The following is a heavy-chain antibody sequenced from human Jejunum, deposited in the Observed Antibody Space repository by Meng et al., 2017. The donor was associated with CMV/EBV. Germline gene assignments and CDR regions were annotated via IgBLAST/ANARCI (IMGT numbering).Heavy chain of an antibody. CDR2: TKDKVNNYIT. Sequence: ELQVMESXGGSVQPXXSLXXXXXXSGFSITDHFMDYIRQAPGKGLEWVGRTKDKVNNYITEYAASVRGRFTISRDDSRNSLYLEMNSLKADDTAVYFCVGSGDSGSHEGYFHYWGPGSLVTVSS. V-gene: IGHV3-72*01. CDR1: GFSITDHF. D-gene: IGHD1-26*01. CDR3: VGSGDSGSHEGYFHY. J-gene: IGHJ1*01.